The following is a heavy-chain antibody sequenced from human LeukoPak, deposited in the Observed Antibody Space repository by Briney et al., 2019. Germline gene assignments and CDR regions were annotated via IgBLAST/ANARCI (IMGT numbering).Heavy chain of an antibody. D-gene: IGHD6-13*01. J-gene: IGHJ6*02. CDR1: GFTFSSYS. CDR2: ISSSSSYI. Sequence: GGSLRLSCAASGFTFSSYSMNWVRQAPGKGLEWVSSISSSSSYIYYVDSVRGRFTISRDNAKNSLYLQMNSLRAEDTAVYYCARLAAAGQYYYYGMDVWGQGTTVTVSS. CDR3: ARLAAAGQYYYYGMDV. V-gene: IGHV3-21*01.